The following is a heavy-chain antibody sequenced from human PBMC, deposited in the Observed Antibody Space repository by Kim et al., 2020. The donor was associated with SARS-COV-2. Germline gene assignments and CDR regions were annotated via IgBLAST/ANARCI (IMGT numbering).Heavy chain of an antibody. D-gene: IGHD3-22*01. CDR3: TSLGTITLIEGY. J-gene: IGHJ4*02. Sequence: AYAASVKGRFTISRDDSKNTAYLQMNSLKTEDTAVYYCTSLGTITLIEGYWGQGTLVTVSS. V-gene: IGHV3-73*01.